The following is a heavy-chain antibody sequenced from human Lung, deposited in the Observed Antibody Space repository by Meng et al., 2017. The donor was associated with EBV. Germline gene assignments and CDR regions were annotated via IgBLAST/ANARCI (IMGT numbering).Heavy chain of an antibody. V-gene: IGHV4-31*03. CDR1: GGYISSGGYY. CDR3: ARVYYYDSSGYSH. Sequence: QGDVQESGPGLVKPSQTLVLTCTVSGGYISSGGYYWSWIRQHPGKGLEWIGYIYYSGSTYYNPSLKSRVTISVDTSKNQFSLKLSSVTAADTAVYYCARVYYYDSSGYSHWGQGTLVTVSS. D-gene: IGHD3-22*01. CDR2: IYYSGST. J-gene: IGHJ4*02.